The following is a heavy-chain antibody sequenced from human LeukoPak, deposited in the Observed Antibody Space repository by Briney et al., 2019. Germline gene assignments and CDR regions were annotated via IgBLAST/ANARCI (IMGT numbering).Heavy chain of an antibody. CDR3: ARRAAGTFDY. J-gene: IGHJ4*02. D-gene: IGHD6-13*01. CDR1: GGSISSSSYY. V-gene: IGHV4-39*01. CDR2: IYYSGST. Sequence: SETLSLTCTVSGGSISSSSYYWGWIRQPPGKGLEWIGSIYYSGSTYYNPSLKSRVSISIDTPKNQFSLNLSSVTAADTAVYYCARRAAGTFDYWGQGTLVTVSS.